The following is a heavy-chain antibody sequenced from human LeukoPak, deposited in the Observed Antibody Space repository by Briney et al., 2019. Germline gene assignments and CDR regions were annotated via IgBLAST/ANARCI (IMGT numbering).Heavy chain of an antibody. D-gene: IGHD3-10*01. V-gene: IGHV4-34*01. CDR2: IYYSGST. J-gene: IGHJ4*02. CDR1: GGSFSGYY. CDR3: ASFKITMVRGVIGD. Sequence: SETLSLTCAVYGGSFSGYYWSWIRQPPGKGLEWIGSIYYSGSTYYNPSLKSRVTISVDTSKNQFSLKLSSVTAADTAVYYCASFKITMVRGVIGDWGQGTLVTVSS.